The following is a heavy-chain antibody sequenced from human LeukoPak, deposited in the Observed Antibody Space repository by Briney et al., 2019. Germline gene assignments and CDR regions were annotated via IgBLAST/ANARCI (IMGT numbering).Heavy chain of an antibody. CDR3: VNLGYSD. D-gene: IGHD5-12*01. CDR1: GFSFSAAW. V-gene: IGHV3-7*01. CDR2: IKNDGSDK. J-gene: IGHJ4*02. Sequence: GGSLRLSCEASGFSFSAAWMTWVRQAPGKGLEWVATIKNDGSDKYFVNSVKGRFTLSRDNAKNLVYLQMNSLRVEDTAVYYCVNLGYSDGGQGTLVTVSS.